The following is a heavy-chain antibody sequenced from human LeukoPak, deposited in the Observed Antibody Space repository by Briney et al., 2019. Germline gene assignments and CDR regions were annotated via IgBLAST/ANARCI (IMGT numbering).Heavy chain of an antibody. CDR1: GFTFSSYT. CDR2: ISASSGYI. J-gene: IGHJ4*02. V-gene: IGHV3-21*01. CDR3: ARESLYSGSASFDLHY. D-gene: IGHD3-10*01. Sequence: WDSLRLSCAASGFTFSSYTMDWVCQAPGKGLEWVSSISASSGYIYYADSMKGRFTISRDNAENSLHLQMNSLRAEDTALYYCARESLYSGSASFDLHYWGRGPLVSVSS.